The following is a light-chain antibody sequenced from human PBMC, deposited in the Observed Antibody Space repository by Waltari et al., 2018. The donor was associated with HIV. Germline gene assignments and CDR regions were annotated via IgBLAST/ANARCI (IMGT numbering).Light chain of an antibody. V-gene: IGKV3-11*01. CDR1: QNLSTY. CDR2: DAS. Sequence: EIVLTQSPATLPLSPGDRATLSCRAIQNLSTYLAWYQHQPGQAPRLLISDASHRATGIPARFGGGGSGTDFTLTISSLEPEDSAVYYCQQRSHVITFGQGTRLEIK. CDR3: QQRSHVIT. J-gene: IGKJ5*01.